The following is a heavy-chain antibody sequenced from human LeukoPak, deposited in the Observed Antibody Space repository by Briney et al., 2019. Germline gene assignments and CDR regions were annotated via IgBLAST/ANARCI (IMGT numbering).Heavy chain of an antibody. Sequence: SETLSLTCTVSGGSISSYYWSWIRQPAGKGLEWIGRIYTSGSTNYNPSLKSRVTMSVDTSKNQFSLKLSSVTAADTAVYYCARVQGGSRGYYYYMDVWGKGTPVTVSS. CDR3: ARVQGGSRGYYYYMDV. CDR2: IYTSGST. CDR1: GGSISSYY. J-gene: IGHJ6*03. V-gene: IGHV4-4*07.